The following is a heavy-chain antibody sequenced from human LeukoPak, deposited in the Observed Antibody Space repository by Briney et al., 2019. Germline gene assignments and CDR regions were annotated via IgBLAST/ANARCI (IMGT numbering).Heavy chain of an antibody. CDR2: IYTSGST. CDR1: GGSISSGNSY. D-gene: IGHD2-8*01. V-gene: IGHV4-61*02. J-gene: IGHJ4*02. CDR3: ASSSPWLVF. Sequence: SETLSLTCTVSGGSISSGNSYWSWIRQPAGKGLEWIGRIYTSGSTNYNPSLKSRVTMSVDTSKNQFSLKLSSVTAADTAVYYCASSSPWLVFWGQGTLVTVSS.